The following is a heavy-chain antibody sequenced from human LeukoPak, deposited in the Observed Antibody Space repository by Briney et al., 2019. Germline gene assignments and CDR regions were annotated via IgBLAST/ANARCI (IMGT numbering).Heavy chain of an antibody. CDR1: GGSISHYY. D-gene: IGHD1-1*01. CDR2: IYSSGST. CDR3: ARGLEVGADRALDH. Sequence: PSETLSLTCTVSGGSISHYYWSWIRQPAGKGLEWIGRIYSSGSTDYNPSLKSRVTMSVDTSKNQFSVKVKSVTAADTAVYYCARGLEVGADRALDHGGQGTLVTVSS. V-gene: IGHV4-4*07. J-gene: IGHJ4*02.